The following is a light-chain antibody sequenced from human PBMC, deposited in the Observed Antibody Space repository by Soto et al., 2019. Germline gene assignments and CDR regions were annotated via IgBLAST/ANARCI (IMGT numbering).Light chain of an antibody. CDR3: QQYSSYSAWT. Sequence: DIQMTQSPSTLSGSVGDRVTITCRASQTISSWLAWYQQKPGKAPKLLIYKASTLKSGVPPRFSGSGSGTEFTLTIRSLQPDDIATYYCQQYSSYSAWTFGEGTKVDI. J-gene: IGKJ1*01. CDR1: QTISSW. V-gene: IGKV1-5*03. CDR2: KAS.